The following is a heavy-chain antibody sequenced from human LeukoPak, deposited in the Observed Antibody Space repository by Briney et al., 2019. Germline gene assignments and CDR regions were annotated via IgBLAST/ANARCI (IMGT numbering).Heavy chain of an antibody. V-gene: IGHV3-74*01. CDR1: GFTFSSYW. CDR3: ARDLLIMVRGVIIHYGMDV. J-gene: IGHJ6*02. CDR2: INSDGSST. Sequence: GGSLRLSSAASGFTFSSYWMHWVRQAPGKGLVWVSRINSDGSSTSYADSVKGRFTISRDNAKNTLYLQMNSLRAEDTAVYYCARDLLIMVRGVIIHYGMDVWGQGTTVTVSS. D-gene: IGHD3-10*01.